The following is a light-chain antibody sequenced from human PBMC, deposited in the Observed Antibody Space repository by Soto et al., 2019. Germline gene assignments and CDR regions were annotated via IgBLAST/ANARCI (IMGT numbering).Light chain of an antibody. Sequence: QSALTQPASVSGSTGQSITISCTGTSSDVGGYNYVSWYQQHPGKAPKLMIYDVSNRPSGVSKRFSGSKSGNTASLTISGLQAEDEADYYCSSYTSSSTGFFGTGTKLTVL. CDR1: SSDVGGYNY. CDR2: DVS. J-gene: IGLJ1*01. CDR3: SSYTSSSTGF. V-gene: IGLV2-14*01.